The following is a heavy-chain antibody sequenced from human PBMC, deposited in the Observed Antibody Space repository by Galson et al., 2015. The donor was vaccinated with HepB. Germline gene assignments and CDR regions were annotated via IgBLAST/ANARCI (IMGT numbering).Heavy chain of an antibody. CDR2: IYPGDFDT. J-gene: IGHJ3*02. Sequence: QSGAEVKKPGESLKISCKGSGYSFTTYWIGWVRQMPGKGLEWMGSIYPGDFDTRYSPSFQGLVTISADESISTAYLQWSSLKASDTAMYYCARLAGSSTDAFDIWGQGTMVTVSS. V-gene: IGHV5-51*01. CDR3: ARLAGSSTDAFDI. CDR1: GYSFTTYW. D-gene: IGHD6-6*01.